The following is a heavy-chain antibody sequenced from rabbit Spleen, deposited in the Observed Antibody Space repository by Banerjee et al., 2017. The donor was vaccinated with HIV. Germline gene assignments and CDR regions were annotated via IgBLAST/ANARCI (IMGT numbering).Heavy chain of an antibody. V-gene: IGHV1S45*01. CDR2: GYTGNGKT. D-gene: IGHD1-1*01. CDR1: GFDFSNKAV. Sequence: QEQLVESGGGLVQPEGSLTLTCKASGFDFSNKAVMCWVRQAPGKGPEWIACGYTGNGKTYYASWAKGRFTISKSSSTTVTLQKTSLTAADTATYFCARDNGSGDYIDVYFDLWGQGTLVTVS. CDR3: ARDNGSGDYIDVYFDL. J-gene: IGHJ4*01.